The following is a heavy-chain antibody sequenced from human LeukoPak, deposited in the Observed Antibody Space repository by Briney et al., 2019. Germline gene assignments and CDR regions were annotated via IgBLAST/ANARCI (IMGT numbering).Heavy chain of an antibody. CDR1: GYTFTSYG. Sequence: ASVKVSCKASGYTFTSYGISWVRQAPGQGLEWMGWISAYNGNTNYAQKLQGRVTMTTDTSTSTAYMELRSLRSDDTAVYYCARLPDSSGYFQEDYWGQGTLVTVSS. CDR2: ISAYNGNT. J-gene: IGHJ4*02. V-gene: IGHV1-18*01. CDR3: ARLPDSSGYFQEDY. D-gene: IGHD3-22*01.